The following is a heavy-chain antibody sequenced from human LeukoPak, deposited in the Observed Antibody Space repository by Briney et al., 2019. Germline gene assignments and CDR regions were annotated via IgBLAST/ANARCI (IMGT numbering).Heavy chain of an antibody. CDR3: AELGITMIGGV. D-gene: IGHD3-10*02. CDR1: GFTFSTYS. CDR2: ISSSGSTI. V-gene: IGHV3-48*04. J-gene: IGHJ6*04. Sequence: PGGSLRLSCAASGFTFSTYSMTSVPQAPGHGLEWVSYISSSGSTIYYADSVKGRFTISRDNANNSLYLQMNSLRAEDTAVYYCAELGITMIGGVWGRGSTVAISS.